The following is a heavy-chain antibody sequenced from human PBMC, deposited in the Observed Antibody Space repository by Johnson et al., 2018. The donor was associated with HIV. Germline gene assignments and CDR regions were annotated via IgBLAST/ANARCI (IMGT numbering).Heavy chain of an antibody. V-gene: IGHV3-66*01. CDR1: GFTVSSNY. Sequence: VQLVESGGGLVQPGGSLRLSCAASGFTVSSNYMNWVRQAPGKGLEWVSVLYSGGNTYYADSVKGRFTISRDNSKNTLYLQMNSLKTEDTAMYFCTRGARTHQLRLGAFDVWGQGTMVTVSS. D-gene: IGHD1-1*01. CDR3: TRGARTHQLRLGAFDV. CDR2: LYSGGNT. J-gene: IGHJ3*01.